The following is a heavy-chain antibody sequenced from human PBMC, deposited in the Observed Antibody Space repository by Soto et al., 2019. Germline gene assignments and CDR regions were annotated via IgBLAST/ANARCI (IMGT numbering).Heavy chain of an antibody. V-gene: IGHV1-2*02. CDR3: ARDLHSSSWYRGWFDP. Sequence: SVKVSCKASGYTFTAYYMHWVRQAPGQGLEWMGWINPGSGFTNYAQNFQGRVTMTRDTSITTAYMELISLRSDDTAVYYCARDLHSSSWYRGWFDPWGQGTLVTVSS. J-gene: IGHJ5*02. CDR1: GYTFTAYY. D-gene: IGHD6-13*01. CDR2: INPGSGFT.